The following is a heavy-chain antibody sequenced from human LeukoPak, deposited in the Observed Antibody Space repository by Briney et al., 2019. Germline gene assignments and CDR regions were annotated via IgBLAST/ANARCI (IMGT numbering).Heavy chain of an antibody. CDR2: VNPEDSDT. CDR1: GYRFTSYW. D-gene: IGHD3-10*01. V-gene: IGHV5-51*01. CDR3: AKMRWPRGGRSSFDY. Sequence: GESLKISCKGSGYRFTSYWIGWGRQMPGKGLEWMGIVNPEDSDTIYSPSFQGQVTISADKSITTAYLQWSILKASDTAMYYCAKMRWPRGGRSSFDYWGQGALVTVSS. J-gene: IGHJ4*02.